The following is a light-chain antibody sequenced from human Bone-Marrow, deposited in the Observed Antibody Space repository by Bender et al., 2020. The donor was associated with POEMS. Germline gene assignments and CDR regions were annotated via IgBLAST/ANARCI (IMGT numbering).Light chain of an antibody. V-gene: IGLV3-25*03. CDR3: QTADSTGPSRGVI. Sequence: SFELTQPPSVSVSPGQTARLACSGDALSQLYVYWYQQRPGQAPVLLIYKDKERPSEIPARFSGSSSGTTATLTISGVQAEDEADYYCQTADSTGPSRGVIFGGGTKVTVL. CDR2: KDK. CDR1: ALSQLY. J-gene: IGLJ2*01.